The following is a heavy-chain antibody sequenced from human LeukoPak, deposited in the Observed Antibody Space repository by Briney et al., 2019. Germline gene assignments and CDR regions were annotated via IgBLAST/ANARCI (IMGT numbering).Heavy chain of an antibody. CDR2: ISGSGVTT. CDR3: AKGGGSSWYDE. D-gene: IGHD3-16*01. V-gene: IGHV3-23*01. J-gene: IGHJ5*02. CDR1: GFTFSSYD. Sequence: PGGSLRLSCAASGFTFSSYDMSWVRQAPGEGLEWVSAISGSGVTTDYADSVKGRFTISRDNSKNTLYLQMNSLRAEDTAVYYCAKGGGSSWYDEWGQGTLVTVSS.